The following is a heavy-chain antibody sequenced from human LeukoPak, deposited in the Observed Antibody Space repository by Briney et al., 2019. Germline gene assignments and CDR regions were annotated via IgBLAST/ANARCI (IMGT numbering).Heavy chain of an antibody. V-gene: IGHV4-59*01. CDR3: ARALYGGSYRGGFDY. D-gene: IGHD1-26*01. CDR1: GGSISSYY. CDR2: IYYSGST. J-gene: IGHJ4*02. Sequence: SETLSLTCTVSGGSISSYYWSWIRQPSGKGLEWIGYIYYSGSTNYNPSLKSRVTISVDTSKNQFSLKLSSVTAADTAVYYCARALYGGSYRGGFDYWGQGTLVTVSS.